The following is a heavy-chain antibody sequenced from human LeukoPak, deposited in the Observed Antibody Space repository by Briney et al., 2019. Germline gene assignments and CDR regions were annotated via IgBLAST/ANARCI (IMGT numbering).Heavy chain of an antibody. V-gene: IGHV3-20*04. Sequence: GGSLRLSCTVSGFTVSSNSMSWVRHAPGKGLEWVSGINWNGGSTDYADSVKGRFTISRDNGKNSLYLQMNSLRAEDTAFYYCARRIYYFDYWGQGTLVTVSS. J-gene: IGHJ4*02. D-gene: IGHD2/OR15-2a*01. CDR1: GFTVSSNS. CDR3: ARRIYYFDY. CDR2: INWNGGST.